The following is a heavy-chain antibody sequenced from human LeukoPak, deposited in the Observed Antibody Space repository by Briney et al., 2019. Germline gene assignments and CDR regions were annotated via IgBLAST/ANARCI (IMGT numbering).Heavy chain of an antibody. J-gene: IGHJ4*02. Sequence: ASVKVSCKASGFTFTSSAMQWVRQARGQRLERIGWIVVGSGNTNYAQKFRERVTITRDMSTSTAYMELSSLRSEDTAVYYCAASGSYYHRLLDYWGQGTLVTVSS. CDR3: AASGSYYHRLLDY. D-gene: IGHD1-26*01. CDR2: IVVGSGNT. CDR1: GFTFTSSA. V-gene: IGHV1-58*02.